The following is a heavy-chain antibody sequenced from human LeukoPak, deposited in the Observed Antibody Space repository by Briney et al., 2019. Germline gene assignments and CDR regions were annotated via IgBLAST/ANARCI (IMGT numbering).Heavy chain of an antibody. D-gene: IGHD5-12*01. CDR1: GGSISSYY. J-gene: IGHJ4*02. V-gene: IGHV4-59*01. Sequence: SETLSLTCTVSGGSISSYYWSWIRQPPGKGLEWIGYIYYSGSTNYNPSLKSRVTISVDTTENQFSLKLSSVTAADTAVYYCARGSGDEYDYWGQGTLVTVSS. CDR2: IYYSGST. CDR3: ARGSGDEYDY.